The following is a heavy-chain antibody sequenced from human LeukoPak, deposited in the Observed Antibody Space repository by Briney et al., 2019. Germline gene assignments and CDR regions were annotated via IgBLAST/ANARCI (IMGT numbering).Heavy chain of an antibody. Sequence: GGSLRLSCAASGFTVSSNYMSWVRQAPGKGLEGVSVFYRGGSRYSAESVKVRLTISRDNSKNTLYFQMNSLRAEDTAVYYCARGTFYGGNSPFAFDIWGQGTMVTVSS. J-gene: IGHJ3*02. CDR3: ARGTFYGGNSPFAFDI. V-gene: IGHV3-53*01. CDR2: FYRGGSR. CDR1: GFTVSSNY. D-gene: IGHD4-23*01.